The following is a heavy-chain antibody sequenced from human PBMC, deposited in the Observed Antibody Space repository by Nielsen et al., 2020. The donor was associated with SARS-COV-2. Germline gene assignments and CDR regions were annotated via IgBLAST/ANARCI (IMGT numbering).Heavy chain of an antibody. J-gene: IGHJ4*02. Sequence: GGSLRLSCAASGLTFSTYAMNWVRQAPGKGLEWISSITGRTGKTYYADSVKGRFTISRDNSRNTLYLQMNNLRVDDTAMYYCAKDIREEPAVGEFESWGQGTLVTVSS. CDR3: AKDIREEPAVGEFES. CDR2: ITGRTGKT. CDR1: GLTFSTYA. D-gene: IGHD3-10*01. V-gene: IGHV3-23*01.